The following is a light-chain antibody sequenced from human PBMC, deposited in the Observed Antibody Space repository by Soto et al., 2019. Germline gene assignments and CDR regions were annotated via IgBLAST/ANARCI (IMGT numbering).Light chain of an antibody. CDR1: QGISID. V-gene: IGKV1-6*01. J-gene: IGKJ1*01. CDR2: AAS. Sequence: IEATEGPFCLYAYVGDRVTITCRASQGISIDLGWYQQKPGKAPKLLIYAASTLQTGVPSRFSGSGSGTDFTLTISSLELKDFACYDHREGFRASWTVGPGTKVDIK. CDR3: REGFRASWT.